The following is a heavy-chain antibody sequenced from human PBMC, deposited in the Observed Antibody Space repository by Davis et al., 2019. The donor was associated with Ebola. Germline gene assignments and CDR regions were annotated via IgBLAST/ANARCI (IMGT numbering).Heavy chain of an antibody. CDR3: ARGYGDYYFDY. D-gene: IGHD4-17*01. J-gene: IGHJ4*02. V-gene: IGHV4-59*01. Sequence: SETLSLTCTVSGGSISSYYWSWIRQPPGKGLKWIGYIYYSGSTNYNPSLKSRVTISVDTSKNQFSLKLSSVTAADTAVYYCARGYGDYYFDYWGQGTLVTVSS. CDR2: IYYSGST. CDR1: GGSISSYY.